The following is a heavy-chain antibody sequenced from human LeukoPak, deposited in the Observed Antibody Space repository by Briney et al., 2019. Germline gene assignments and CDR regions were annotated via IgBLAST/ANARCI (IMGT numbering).Heavy chain of an antibody. CDR1: GFTFSSYE. V-gene: IGHV3-48*03. CDR3: AIGLFEEQQPY. D-gene: IGHD6-13*01. CDR2: ISSSGTTI. J-gene: IGHJ4*02. Sequence: PGRSLRLSCAAFGFTFSSYEMNWVRQAPGKGLEWVSYISSSGTTIYYADSVKGRFTISRDNAKNSLYLQMNSLRAEDTAVYYCAIGLFEEQQPYWGQGTLVTVSS.